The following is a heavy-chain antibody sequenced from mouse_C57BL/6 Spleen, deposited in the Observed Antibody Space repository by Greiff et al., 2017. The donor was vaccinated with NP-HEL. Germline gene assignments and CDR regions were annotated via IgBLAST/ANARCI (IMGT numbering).Heavy chain of an antibody. Sequence: VQLQQSGPELVKPGASVKISCKASGYSFTDYNMNWVKQSHGKSLEWIGVINPNYGTTSYNQKFKGKAPLTVDQSSSTAYMQLNSLTSEDSAVYYCARRLRRGDYYAMDYWGQGTSVTVSS. J-gene: IGHJ4*01. CDR1: GYSFTDYN. CDR3: ARRLRRGDYYAMDY. CDR2: INPNYGTT. V-gene: IGHV1-39*01. D-gene: IGHD2-4*01.